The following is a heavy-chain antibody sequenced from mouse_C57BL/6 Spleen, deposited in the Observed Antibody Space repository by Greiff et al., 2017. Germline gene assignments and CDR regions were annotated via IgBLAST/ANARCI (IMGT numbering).Heavy chain of an antibody. CDR3: ARGGTVRGDWYFDV. Sequence: EVQLVESGPGLVKPSQSLSLTCSVTGYSITSGYYWNWIRQFPGNKLEWMGYISYDGSNNYNPSLRNRNSITRDNSKNKFFMELNSVTTADTATYYCARGGTVRGDWYFDVWGTGTTVTVSS. D-gene: IGHD3-3*01. V-gene: IGHV3-6*01. J-gene: IGHJ1*03. CDR2: ISYDGSN. CDR1: GYSITSGYY.